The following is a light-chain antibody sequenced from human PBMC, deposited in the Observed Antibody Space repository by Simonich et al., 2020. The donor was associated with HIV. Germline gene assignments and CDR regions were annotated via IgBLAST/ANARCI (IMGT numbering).Light chain of an antibody. Sequence: DIQMTQSPSTLSASVGDRVTITCRASQSISIYLNWYQQKPGKAPKVLIYAASSLQSGVPSRFSGSGSGTDFTLTISSLQPDDFATYYCQQYNSYRITFGQGTRLEIK. CDR1: QSISIY. CDR3: QQYNSYRIT. J-gene: IGKJ5*01. V-gene: IGKV1-39*01. CDR2: AAS.